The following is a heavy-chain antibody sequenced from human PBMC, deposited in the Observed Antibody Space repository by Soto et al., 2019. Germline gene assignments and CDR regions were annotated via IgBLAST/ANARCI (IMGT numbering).Heavy chain of an antibody. J-gene: IGHJ6*02. V-gene: IGHV3-53*01. D-gene: IGHD1-26*01. Sequence: GGSLRLSCAASGFTVSSNYMSWVRQAPGKGLEWVSVIYSGGSTYYADSVKGRFTISRDNSKNTLYLQMNSLRAEDTAVYYCARGGLVGAGLLGDYYYGMDVWGQGTTVSVSS. CDR3: ARGGLVGAGLLGDYYYGMDV. CDR2: IYSGGST. CDR1: GFTVSSNY.